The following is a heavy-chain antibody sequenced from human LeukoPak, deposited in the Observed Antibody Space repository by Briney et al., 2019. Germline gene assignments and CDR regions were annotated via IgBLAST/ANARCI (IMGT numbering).Heavy chain of an antibody. CDR3: ARGLVRGRFDY. V-gene: IGHV4-59*01. Sequence: LETLSLTCTVSRGSFTTYYWSWIRQPPGKALEWIGYIYDSGSTNYDPSLKTRVTISLDTSKNRFSLKLTSVTAADTAVYYCARGLVRGRFDYWGQGTLVTVSS. D-gene: IGHD3-10*01. J-gene: IGHJ4*02. CDR1: RGSFTTYY. CDR2: IYDSGST.